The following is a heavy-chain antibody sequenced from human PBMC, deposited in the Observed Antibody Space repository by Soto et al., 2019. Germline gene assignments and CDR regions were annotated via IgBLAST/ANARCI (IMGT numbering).Heavy chain of an antibody. D-gene: IGHD2-8*01. CDR1: GGSISTGGYY. Sequence: QVQLQESGPGLVKPSQTLSLTCTVSGGSISTGGYYWNWIRQHPGKGLEWIGYFYYSGSTYYNPSPKRRVTISVNTSKNQFSLKLSSVTSADTAVYYLARRVFPGGQGTLVTVSS. CDR2: FYYSGST. CDR3: ARRVFP. V-gene: IGHV4-31*03. J-gene: IGHJ5*02.